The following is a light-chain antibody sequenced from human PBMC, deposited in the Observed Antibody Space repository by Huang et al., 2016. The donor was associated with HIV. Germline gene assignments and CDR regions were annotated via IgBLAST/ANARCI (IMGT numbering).Light chain of an antibody. CDR1: QSINSY. CDR3: QQSYNTPLT. CDR2: AAS. V-gene: IGKV1-39*01. Sequence: DIQMTQSPSSLSASVGDRVTITCRASQSINSYLNWYQQKPGKAPKVLIYAASSLQSGVPSRFSGSGSGTDFTLTINSLQPEDFVIYYCQQSYNTPLTFGGGTRLEIK. J-gene: IGKJ4*01.